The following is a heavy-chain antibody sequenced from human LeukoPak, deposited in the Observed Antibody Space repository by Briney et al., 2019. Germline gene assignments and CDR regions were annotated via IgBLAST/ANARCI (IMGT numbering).Heavy chain of an antibody. CDR3: ARDPSYCGGDCSFADY. V-gene: IGHV3-30*01. CDR1: GFTFSSYS. Sequence: GGSLRLSCAASGFTFSSYSMHWVRQAPGKGLEWVAVISYDGSNKYYADSVKGRFTISRDNSKNTLYLQMNSLRAEDTAVYYCARDPSYCGGDCSFADYWGQGTLVTVSS. CDR2: ISYDGSNK. D-gene: IGHD2-21*02. J-gene: IGHJ4*02.